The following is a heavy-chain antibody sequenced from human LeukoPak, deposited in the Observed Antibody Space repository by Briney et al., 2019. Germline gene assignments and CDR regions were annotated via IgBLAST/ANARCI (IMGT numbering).Heavy chain of an antibody. CDR1: GYTFTGYY. CDR2: INPNSGGT. J-gene: IGHJ6*03. CDR3: ATLAFPNTLYYYYYMDV. Sequence: ASVKVSCKASGYTFTGYYMHWVRQAPGQGLEWMGWINPNSGGTNYAQKFQGRVTMTEDTSTDTAYMELRSLRSQDTAVYYCATLAFPNTLYYYYYMDVWGKGTTVTISS. D-gene: IGHD2-2*02. V-gene: IGHV1-2*02.